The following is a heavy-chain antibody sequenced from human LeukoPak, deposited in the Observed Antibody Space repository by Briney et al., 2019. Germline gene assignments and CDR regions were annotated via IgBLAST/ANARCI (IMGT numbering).Heavy chain of an antibody. CDR3: ARRGSSWYKDAFDI. CDR1: GYTFTSYD. V-gene: IGHV1-8*03. Sequence: GASVKVSCKASGYTFTSYDINWVRQATGQGLEWMGWMNPNSGNTGYAQKFQGRVTITRNTSISTAYMELSSLRSEDTAVYYCARRGSSWYKDAFDIWGQGTMVTVSS. D-gene: IGHD6-13*01. J-gene: IGHJ3*02. CDR2: MNPNSGNT.